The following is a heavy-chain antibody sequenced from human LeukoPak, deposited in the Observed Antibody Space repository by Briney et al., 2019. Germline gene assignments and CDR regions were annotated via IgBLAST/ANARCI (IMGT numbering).Heavy chain of an antibody. CDR1: GGSFSGHY. V-gene: IGHV4-34*01. CDR2: INHSGST. J-gene: IGHJ5*02. Sequence: SETLSLTCAVYGGSFSGHYWSWIRQPPGKGLEWIGEINHSGSTNYNPSPKSRVTISVDTSKNQFSLKLSSVTAAETAVYYCARKWAARGWFDPWGQGTLVTVSS. CDR3: ARKWAARGWFDP. D-gene: IGHD6-6*01.